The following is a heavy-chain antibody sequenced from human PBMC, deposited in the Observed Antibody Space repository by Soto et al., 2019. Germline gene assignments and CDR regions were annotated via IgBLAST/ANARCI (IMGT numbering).Heavy chain of an antibody. Sequence: VQLQESGPGLVEPSQTLSLTCTVSGGSISSGDYYWSWLRQPPGKGLEWIGYILYSGTTNYNPSLESRLTISVDTSKNQFSLKLTSVTAADTAVYYCARNGALDYWGRGTLVTVSS. CDR2: ILYSGTT. V-gene: IGHV4-30-4*01. CDR3: ARNGALDY. D-gene: IGHD2-8*01. J-gene: IGHJ4*02. CDR1: GGSISSGDYY.